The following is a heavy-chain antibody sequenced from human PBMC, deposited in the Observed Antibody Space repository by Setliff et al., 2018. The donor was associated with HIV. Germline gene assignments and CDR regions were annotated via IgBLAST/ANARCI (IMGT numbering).Heavy chain of an antibody. V-gene: IGHV3-23*01. CDR1: GFAFDNYC. Sequence: GGSLRLSCAASGFAFDNYCMTWVRQAPGEGLEWVSAIGGSTGSTYYADSVKGRFTISTDNSKNTLYLQMNSLRAEDTAVYYCAKGYYGSGTFRYYYYYGMDVWGQGTTVTVSS. CDR3: AKGYYGSGTFRYYYYYGMDV. CDR2: IGGSTGST. J-gene: IGHJ6*02. D-gene: IGHD3-10*01.